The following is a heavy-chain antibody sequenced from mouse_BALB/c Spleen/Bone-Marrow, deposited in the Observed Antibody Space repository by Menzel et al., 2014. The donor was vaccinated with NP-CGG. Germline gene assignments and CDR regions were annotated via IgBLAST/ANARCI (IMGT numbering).Heavy chain of an antibody. V-gene: IGHV1-69*02. J-gene: IGHJ1*01. D-gene: IGHD4-1*01. CDR1: GYTFTHFW. CDR2: IDTSDSYT. CDR3: ARGTGWYFDV. Sequence: CKATGYTFTHFWMHWVKQRPVQGLDWIGAIDTSDSYTSYNQKFNANATLTVAESSTTACMQVSSLTSEESAVYYCARGTGWYFDVWGAGTTVTVSS.